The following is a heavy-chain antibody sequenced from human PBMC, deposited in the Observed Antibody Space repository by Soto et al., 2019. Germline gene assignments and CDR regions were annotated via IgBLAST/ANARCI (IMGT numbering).Heavy chain of an antibody. CDR3: ARDLTAYCGGDCYQDY. CDR1: GFTFSSYG. Sequence: QVQLVESGGGVVQPGRSLRLSCAASGFTFSSYGMHWVRQAPGKGLEWVEVIWYDGSNKYYADSVKGRFTISRDNSKNTLYLQMNSLRAEDTAVYYCARDLTAYCGGDCYQDYWGQGTLVTVSS. CDR2: IWYDGSNK. J-gene: IGHJ4*02. D-gene: IGHD2-21*02. V-gene: IGHV3-33*01.